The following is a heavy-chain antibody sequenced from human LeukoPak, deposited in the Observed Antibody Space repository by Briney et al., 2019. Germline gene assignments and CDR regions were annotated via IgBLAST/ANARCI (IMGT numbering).Heavy chain of an antibody. CDR2: IYNSGTIYYSGST. J-gene: IGHJ3*01. D-gene: IGHD1-26*01. V-gene: IGHV4-59*08. Sequence: PSETLSLTCTVSGGSISSSHWNWIRQPPGKGLEWIGYIYNSGTIYYSGSTNYNPSLLSRVTISVDTSKNQFSLKLRSVTAADTAVYYCARPFSGSYSDAFDLWGQGTMVTVSS. CDR3: ARPFSGSYSDAFDL. CDR1: GGSISSSH.